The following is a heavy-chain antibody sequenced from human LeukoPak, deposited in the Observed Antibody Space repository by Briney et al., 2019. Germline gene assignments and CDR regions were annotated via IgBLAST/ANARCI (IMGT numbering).Heavy chain of an antibody. CDR2: ISSSSSYI. V-gene: IGHV3-21*01. CDR3: ARERGYSSGWYVGY. CDR1: GFTFSSYS. Sequence: GGSLRLSCAASGFTFSSYSMNWVRQAPGKGLEWVSSISSSSSYIYYADSVKGRFTISRDNAKNTLYLQMNSLRAEDTAVYYCARERGYSSGWYVGYWGQGTLVTVSS. D-gene: IGHD6-19*01. J-gene: IGHJ4*02.